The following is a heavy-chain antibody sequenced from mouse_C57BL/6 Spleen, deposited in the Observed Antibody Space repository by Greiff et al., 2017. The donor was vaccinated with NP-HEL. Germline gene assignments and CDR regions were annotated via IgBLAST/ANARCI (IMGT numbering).Heavy chain of an antibody. V-gene: IGHV14-4*01. CDR2: IDPENGDT. J-gene: IGHJ4*01. CDR3: TTNYYGSSYSAMDY. D-gene: IGHD1-1*01. Sequence: EVQLQQSGAELVRPGASVKLSCTASGFNIKDDYMHWVQQRPEQGLEWIGWIDPENGDTEYASKFQGKATITADTSSNTAYLQLSSLTSEDTAVYYCTTNYYGSSYSAMDYWGQGTSVTVSS. CDR1: GFNIKDDY.